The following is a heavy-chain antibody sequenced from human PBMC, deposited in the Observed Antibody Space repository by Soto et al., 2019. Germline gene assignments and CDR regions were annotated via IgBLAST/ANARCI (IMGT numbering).Heavy chain of an antibody. Sequence: PGGSLRLSCAASGFTFSTYWMYWVRQAPGKGLVWVSRINSDGSSTSYADSVKGRFTISRDNAKNTLYLQMNSLRAEDTAVYYCARVEDSGYDYTDYWGQGTLVTV. CDR2: INSDGSST. CDR3: ARVEDSGYDYTDY. J-gene: IGHJ4*02. D-gene: IGHD5-12*01. CDR1: GFTFSTYW. V-gene: IGHV3-74*01.